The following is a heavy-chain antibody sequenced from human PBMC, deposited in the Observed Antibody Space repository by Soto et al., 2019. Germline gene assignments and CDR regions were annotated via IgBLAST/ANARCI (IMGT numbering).Heavy chain of an antibody. Sequence: GASVKVSCKASGYTFTSYAMHWVRQAPGQRLEWMGWINAGNGNTKYSQKFQGRVTITRDTSASTAYMELSSLRSEDTAVYYCARRLNGYFHYFDYWGQGTPVTSPQ. D-gene: IGHD5-18*01. CDR2: INAGNGNT. CDR1: GYTFTSYA. V-gene: IGHV1-3*01. J-gene: IGHJ4*02. CDR3: ARRLNGYFHYFDY.